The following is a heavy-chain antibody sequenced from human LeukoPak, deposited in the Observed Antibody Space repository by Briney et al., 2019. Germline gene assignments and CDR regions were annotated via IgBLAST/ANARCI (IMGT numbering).Heavy chain of an antibody. V-gene: IGHV3-53*01. CDR2: IYSGGTT. Sequence: GGSLRLSCAASGLTVSSNYMSWVRQAPGKGLEWVSVIYSGGTTYYADSVKGRFTISRDNFKNTVFLQMNSLRADDTAVYYCARTQQWPFLGYWGQGTLVTVSP. CDR1: GLTVSSNY. J-gene: IGHJ4*02. D-gene: IGHD6-19*01. CDR3: ARTQQWPFLGY.